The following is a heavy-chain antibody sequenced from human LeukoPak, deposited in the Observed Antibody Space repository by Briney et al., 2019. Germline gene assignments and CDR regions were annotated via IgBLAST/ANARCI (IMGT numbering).Heavy chain of an antibody. CDR2: IYYSGST. CDR3: ARDRYDSSGYHNWFDP. D-gene: IGHD3-22*01. V-gene: IGHV4-59*01. J-gene: IGHJ5*02. CDR1: GGSISSYY. Sequence: SETLSLTCTDSGGSISSYYWSWIRQPPGKGLEWIGYIYYSGSTNYNPSLKSRVTISVDTSKNQFSLKLSSVAAADTAVYYCARDRYDSSGYHNWFDPWGQGTLVTVSS.